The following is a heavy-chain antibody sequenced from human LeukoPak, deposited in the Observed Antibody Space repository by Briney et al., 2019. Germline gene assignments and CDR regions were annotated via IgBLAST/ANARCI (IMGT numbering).Heavy chain of an antibody. CDR3: ARKRRWFPTKTDWYFDL. Sequence: GGSLRLSCAASGFTFNTYTMNWVRQAPGKGLEWVSYISGSSGIIDYADSVRGRFTISRDNAKNSLYLQMNSLRAEDTAVYYCARKRRWFPTKTDWYFDLWGRGTLVTVSS. CDR2: ISGSSGII. J-gene: IGHJ2*01. V-gene: IGHV3-48*01. CDR1: GFTFNTYT. D-gene: IGHD4-23*01.